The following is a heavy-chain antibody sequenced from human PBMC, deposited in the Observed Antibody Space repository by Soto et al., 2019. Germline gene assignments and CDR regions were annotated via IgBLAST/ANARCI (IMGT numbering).Heavy chain of an antibody. J-gene: IGHJ4*02. Sequence: QVQLVQSGAEVKKPGSSVKVSCKASGGTFNNYAITWVRQAPGQGLEWMGGILPILGTANYAQKFQGRVTITADESTSTSYMELSSLRSEETAVYYCASSYGTSWYGDYWGQGTLVTVSS. V-gene: IGHV1-69*01. D-gene: IGHD6-13*01. CDR3: ASSYGTSWYGDY. CDR2: ILPILGTA. CDR1: GGTFNNYA.